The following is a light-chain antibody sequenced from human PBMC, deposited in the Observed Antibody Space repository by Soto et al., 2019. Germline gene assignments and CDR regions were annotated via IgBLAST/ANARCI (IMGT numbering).Light chain of an antibody. V-gene: IGKV4-1*01. CDR1: QSVLHTSNNKNY. CDR3: QQTYTIPWT. CDR2: SAT. J-gene: IGKJ1*01. Sequence: DIVMTQSPDSLAVSLGERATINCRSSQSVLHTSNNKNYLGWYRHKPGKAPKLLIYSATVLQSGVPSRFSGSGSGTDFTLTISRLQPEDSATYYCQQTYTIPWTFGQGTKVDI.